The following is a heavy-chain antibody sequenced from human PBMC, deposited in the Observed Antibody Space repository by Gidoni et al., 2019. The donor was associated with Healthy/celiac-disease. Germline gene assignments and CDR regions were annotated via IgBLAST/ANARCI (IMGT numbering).Heavy chain of an antibody. CDR2: ISGSGRST. J-gene: IGHJ3*02. CDR3: VSYYYDSSGYFGAFDI. V-gene: IGHV3-23*01. CDR1: GFTFSRYA. D-gene: IGHD3-22*01. Sequence: EVQLLDSGGGLVQPGGSLRLSCAASGFTFSRYAMTWVRQAPGKGMEGVSAISGSGRSTYYAGSVRGRFTISRDNSKNTLYLQMNSLRAEDTAVYYCVSYYYDSSGYFGAFDIWGQGTMVTVSS.